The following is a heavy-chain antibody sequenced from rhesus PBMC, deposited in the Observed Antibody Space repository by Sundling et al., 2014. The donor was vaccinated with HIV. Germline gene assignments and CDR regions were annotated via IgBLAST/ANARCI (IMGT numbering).Heavy chain of an antibody. D-gene: IGHD3-28*01. J-gene: IGHJ4*01. CDR1: GGSFSGYF. Sequence: QVQLQESGPGLVRPSETLSLTCAVSGGSFSGYFWGWIRQPPGKGLEWIGYISGSSGSTNYNPSLKSRVTISKDTSKNQFSLKLSSVTAADTAVYYCATMYYYDSGYYILGGYFDFWGQGVLVTVSS. CDR2: ISGSSGST. V-gene: IGHV4-165*01. CDR3: ATMYYYDSGYYILGGYFDF.